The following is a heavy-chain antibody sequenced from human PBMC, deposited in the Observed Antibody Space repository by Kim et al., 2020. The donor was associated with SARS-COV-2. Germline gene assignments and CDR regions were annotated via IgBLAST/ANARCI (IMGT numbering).Heavy chain of an antibody. Sequence: GGSLRLSCAASGFTFDDYAMHWVRQAPGKGLEWVSGISWNSGSIGYADSVKGRFTISRDNAKNSLYLQMNSLRAEDTALYYCAKDAFGDSSGYPYNAFDYGGQGTLVTVSS. CDR2: ISWNSGSI. V-gene: IGHV3-9*01. J-gene: IGHJ4*02. D-gene: IGHD3-22*01. CDR1: GFTFDDYA. CDR3: AKDAFGDSSGYPYNAFDY.